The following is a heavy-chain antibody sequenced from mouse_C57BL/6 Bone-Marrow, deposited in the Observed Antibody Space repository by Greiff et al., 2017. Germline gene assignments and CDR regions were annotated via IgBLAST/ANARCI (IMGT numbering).Heavy chain of an antibody. J-gene: IGHJ3*01. CDR3: ARGDWDCAY. Sequence: VKLMESGAELMKPGASVKLSCKATGYTFTGYWIEWVKQRPGKGLEWIGEILPGSGSTNNNEKFKGKATFTAVTSSNTAYMQLSSLTTEYSAIYYCARGDWDCAYWGQGTLVTVSS. V-gene: IGHV1-9*01. CDR1: GYTFTGYW. CDR2: ILPGSGST. D-gene: IGHD4-1*01.